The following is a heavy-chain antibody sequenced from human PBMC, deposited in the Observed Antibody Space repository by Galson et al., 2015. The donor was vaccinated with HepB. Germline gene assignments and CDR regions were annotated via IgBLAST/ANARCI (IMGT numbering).Heavy chain of an antibody. Sequence: PALVKPTQTLTLTCTFSGFSLSTSGVGVGWIRQPPGKALEWLALIYWDDDKRYSPSLKSRLTITKDTSKNQVVLTMTNMDPVDTATYYCAHSLPYDSSGYYSGAFDIWGQGTMVTASS. V-gene: IGHV2-5*02. CDR3: AHSLPYDSSGYYSGAFDI. D-gene: IGHD3-22*01. CDR2: IYWDDDK. CDR1: GFSLSTSGVG. J-gene: IGHJ3*02.